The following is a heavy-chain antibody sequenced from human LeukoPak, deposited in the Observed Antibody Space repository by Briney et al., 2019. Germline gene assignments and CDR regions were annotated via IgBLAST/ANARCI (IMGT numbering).Heavy chain of an antibody. CDR1: GGSISSSNW. Sequence: PSGTLSLTCAVSGGSISSSNWWSWIRQPPGKGLEWIGSIYYSGSTYYNPSLKSRVTISVDTSKNQFSLKLSSVTAADTAVYYCARVNDYWGQGTLVTVSS. CDR3: ARVNDY. J-gene: IGHJ4*02. CDR2: IYYSGST. V-gene: IGHV4-4*02.